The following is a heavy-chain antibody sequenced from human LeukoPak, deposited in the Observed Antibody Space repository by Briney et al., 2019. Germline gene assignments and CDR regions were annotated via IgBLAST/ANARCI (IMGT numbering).Heavy chain of an antibody. D-gene: IGHD1-26*01. CDR2: ISTYNSDK. V-gene: IGHV1-18*01. Sequence: ASVKVSCKASGYTFTNYGITWVRQAPGQGPEWVGWISTYNSDKGYAQKLQGRLTLTTDTSTNTAYMDLRSLRSDDTAVYYCAIHWHAGTYQPFDFWGQGTLVTVSS. CDR3: AIHWHAGTYQPFDF. J-gene: IGHJ4*02. CDR1: GYTFTNYG.